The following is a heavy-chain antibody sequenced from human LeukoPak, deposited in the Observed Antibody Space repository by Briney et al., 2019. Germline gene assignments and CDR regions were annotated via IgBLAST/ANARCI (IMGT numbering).Heavy chain of an antibody. CDR1: GFTFSSYG. Sequence: GSLRLSCAASGFTFSSYGMSWVRQAPGKGLEWVSGISNSGGSTYYADSVKGRFTISRDNSKNTLYLQMNSLRAEDTAVYYCAKKYNTGLDPWGQGTLVTVSS. CDR2: ISNSGGST. CDR3: AKKYNTGLDP. J-gene: IGHJ5*02. V-gene: IGHV3-23*01. D-gene: IGHD1-14*01.